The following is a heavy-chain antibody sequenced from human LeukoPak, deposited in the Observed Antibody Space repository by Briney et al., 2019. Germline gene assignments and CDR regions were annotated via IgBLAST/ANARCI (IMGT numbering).Heavy chain of an antibody. V-gene: IGHV3-30-3*01. CDR3: ARSYSGIYSFFDY. J-gene: IGHJ4*02. Sequence: GRSLRLSCAASGFTFSSYAMHWVRQAPGKGLEWVAVISYDGSNTYYADSVKGRFTISRDNSKNTLYLQMNSLRAEDTAVYYCARSYSGIYSFFDYWGQGTLVTVSS. D-gene: IGHD1-26*01. CDR2: ISYDGSNT. CDR1: GFTFSSYA.